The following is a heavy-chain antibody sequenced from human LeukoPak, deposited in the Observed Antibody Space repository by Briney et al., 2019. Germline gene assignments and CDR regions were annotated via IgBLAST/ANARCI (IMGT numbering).Heavy chain of an antibody. CDR1: GYTFTSYD. CDR2: MNPNSGNT. Sequence: GASVKVSCKASGYTFTSYDISWVRQATGQGLEWMGWMNPNSGNTGYAQKFQGRVTITRNTSISTAYMELSSLRSEDTAVYYCARGFYDSSGYYAYWGQGTLVTVSS. CDR3: ARGFYDSSGYYAY. D-gene: IGHD3-22*01. J-gene: IGHJ4*02. V-gene: IGHV1-8*03.